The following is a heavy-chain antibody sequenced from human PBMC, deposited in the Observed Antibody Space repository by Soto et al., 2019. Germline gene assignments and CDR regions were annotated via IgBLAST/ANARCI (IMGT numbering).Heavy chain of an antibody. CDR1: GFTFSSYA. J-gene: IGHJ3*02. V-gene: IGHV3-23*01. CDR3: ARRYCSSTSCYVLDAFDI. Sequence: EVQLLESGGGLVQPGGSLRLSCAASGFTFSSYAMSWVRQAPGKGLEWVSAISGSGGSTYYADSVKGRFTTSRDNAKNTLYLQMNSLRAEDTAVYYCARRYCSSTSCYVLDAFDIWGQGTMVTVSS. CDR2: ISGSGGST. D-gene: IGHD2-2*01.